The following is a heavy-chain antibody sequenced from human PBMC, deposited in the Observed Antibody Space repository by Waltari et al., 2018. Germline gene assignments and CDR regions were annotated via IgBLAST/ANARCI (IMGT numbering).Heavy chain of an antibody. CDR3: ARGRMSGSYYYFDY. CDR1: GGSISSRSYY. Sequence: QLQLQESGPGLVKPSETLSLTCTVSGGSISSRSYYWGWIRQPPGKGLEWIGSIYYSGSTYYNPSLKSRVTISVDTSKNQFSLKLSSVTAADTAVYYCARGRMSGSYYYFDYWGQGTLVTVSS. J-gene: IGHJ4*02. D-gene: IGHD1-26*01. V-gene: IGHV4-39*07. CDR2: IYYSGST.